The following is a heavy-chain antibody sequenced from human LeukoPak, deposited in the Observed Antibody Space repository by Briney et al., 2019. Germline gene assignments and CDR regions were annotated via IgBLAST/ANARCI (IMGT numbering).Heavy chain of an antibody. J-gene: IGHJ2*01. CDR1: GGSISSGGYY. V-gene: IGHV4-31*03. CDR3: ARDRGFHHNWYFDL. Sequence: SQTLSLTCTVSGGSISSGGYYWSWIRQHPGKGLEWIGYIYYSGSTYYNPSLKSRVTISVDTSKNQFSLKLSSVTAADTAVYYCARDRGFHHNWYFDLWGRGTAVSVSS. CDR2: IYYSGST. D-gene: IGHD3-10*01.